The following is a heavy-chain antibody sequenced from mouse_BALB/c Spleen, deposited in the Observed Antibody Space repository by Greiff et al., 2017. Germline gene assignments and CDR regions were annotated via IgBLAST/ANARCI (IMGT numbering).Heavy chain of an antibody. Sequence: VHLVESGGGLVKPGGSLKLSCAASGFAFSSYDMSWVRQTPEKRLEWVAYISSGGGSTYYPDTVKGRFTISRDNAKNTLYLQMSSLKSEDTAMYYCARQMDYYGSSFAYWGQGTLVTVSA. J-gene: IGHJ3*01. CDR2: ISSGGGST. D-gene: IGHD1-1*01. CDR3: ARQMDYYGSSFAY. CDR1: GFAFSSYD. V-gene: IGHV5-12-1*01.